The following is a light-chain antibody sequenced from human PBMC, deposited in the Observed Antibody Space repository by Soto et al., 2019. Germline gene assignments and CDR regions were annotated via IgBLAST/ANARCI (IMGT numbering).Light chain of an antibody. Sequence: QSALTQPASVSGSPGQSITTSCTGTSSDVGGYNHVSWYQQHPGKAPKLMIYEVSNRPSGVSSRFSGSKSGNTASLTISGLQAEDEADYYCSSYTSSSTPYVFGTGTKLTVL. V-gene: IGLV2-14*03. CDR2: EVS. J-gene: IGLJ1*01. CDR1: SSDVGGYNH. CDR3: SSYTSSSTPYV.